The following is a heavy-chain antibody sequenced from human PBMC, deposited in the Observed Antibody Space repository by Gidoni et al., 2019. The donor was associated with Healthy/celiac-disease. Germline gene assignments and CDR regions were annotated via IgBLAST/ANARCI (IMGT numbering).Heavy chain of an antibody. CDR2: MNPNSGNT. CDR1: GYTFTSYD. CDR3: ARAPYLRHSSGWFGNWFDP. J-gene: IGHJ5*02. V-gene: IGHV1-8*01. D-gene: IGHD6-19*01. Sequence: QVQLVQSGAEVKKPGASVQVSCKASGYTFTSYDLNWVRQATGQGLEWMGWMNPNSGNTGYAQKFQGRVTMTRNTSISTAYMELSSLRSEDTAVYYCARAPYLRHSSGWFGNWFDPWGQGTLVTVSS.